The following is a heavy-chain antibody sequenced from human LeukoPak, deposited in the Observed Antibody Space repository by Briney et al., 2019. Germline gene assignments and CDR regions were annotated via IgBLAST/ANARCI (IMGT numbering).Heavy chain of an antibody. D-gene: IGHD6-13*01. CDR3: AKIFHSSSWYGKGYYFDY. CDR1: GFTFSSYG. CDR2: ISGSGGST. Sequence: GGSLRLTCAASGFTFSSYGMSWVRQAPGKGLEWVSAISGSGGSTYYADSVKGRFTISRDNSMNTLYLQMNSLRAEDTAVYYCAKIFHSSSWYGKGYYFDYWGQGTLVTVSS. V-gene: IGHV3-23*01. J-gene: IGHJ4*02.